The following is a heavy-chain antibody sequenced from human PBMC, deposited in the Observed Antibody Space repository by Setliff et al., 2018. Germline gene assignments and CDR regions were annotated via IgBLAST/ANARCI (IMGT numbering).Heavy chain of an antibody. CDR1: GGTFSNYG. D-gene: IGHD2-15*01. CDR3: AREGVDTRSSTDYRYYMGV. V-gene: IGHV1-69*05. CDR2: TIPLFGTT. Sequence: SVKVSCKASGGTFSNYGVSWVRQAPGQGLEWMGGTIPLFGTTDYAQKFHGRVTIITDESTSTAYMELSRLTSDDTAVYYCAREGVDTRSSTDYRYYMGVWGQGTTVTVSS. J-gene: IGHJ6*03.